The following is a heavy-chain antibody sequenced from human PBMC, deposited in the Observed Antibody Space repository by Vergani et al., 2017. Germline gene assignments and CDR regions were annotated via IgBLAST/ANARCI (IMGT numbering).Heavy chain of an antibody. D-gene: IGHD3-10*01. Sequence: EVQLVESGGDLVQPGRSLRLSCTASGFTFGYYAMDWFRQAPGQGLEWVGGIRSKAYGQATIYAASVKGRFTISRDDSKSIADLQMNNLQTKDTAMYYCVRDQVTMLRGSDALDIWGQGTMVTVSS. CDR2: IRSKAYGQAT. CDR1: GFTFGYYA. CDR3: VRDQVTMLRGSDALDI. V-gene: IGHV3-49*03. J-gene: IGHJ3*02.